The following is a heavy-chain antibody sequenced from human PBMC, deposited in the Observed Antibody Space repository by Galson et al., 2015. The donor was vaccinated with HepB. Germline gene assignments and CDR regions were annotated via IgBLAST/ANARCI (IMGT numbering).Heavy chain of an antibody. V-gene: IGHV3-66*01. CDR3: ARVDRGSDGWDY. J-gene: IGHJ4*02. Sequence: SLRLSCAASGFTVSSNYMSWVRQAPGKGLEWVSVIYSGGSTYYADSVKGRFTISRDDSKNTLYLQMNSLRAEDTAVYYCARVDRGSDGWDYWGQGTLVTVSS. CDR1: GFTVSSNY. D-gene: IGHD1-26*01. CDR2: IYSGGST.